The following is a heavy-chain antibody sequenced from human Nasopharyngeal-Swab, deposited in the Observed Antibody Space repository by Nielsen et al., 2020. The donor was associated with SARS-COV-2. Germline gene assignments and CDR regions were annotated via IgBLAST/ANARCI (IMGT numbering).Heavy chain of an antibody. CDR1: GFTFSRFG. D-gene: IGHD3-22*01. CDR2: ISASGVTT. Sequence: GESLKISCAASGFTFSRFGMGWVRQAPGKGLEWVSAISASGVTTYYADSVKGRFTISRDNSKSTLYLQMNSLRAEDTAVYYCARGAYYDSRGAFDIWGQGTMVTVSS. V-gene: IGHV3-23*01. J-gene: IGHJ3*02. CDR3: ARGAYYDSRGAFDI.